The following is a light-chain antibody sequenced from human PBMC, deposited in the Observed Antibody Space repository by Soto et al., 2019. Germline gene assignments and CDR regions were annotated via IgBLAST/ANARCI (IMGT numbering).Light chain of an antibody. CDR1: QSVSRN. V-gene: IGKV3D-15*01. Sequence: EIVMTQSPATLSVYPGERATLSCRASQSVSRNLAWYQQKPGQAPRLLIYDASTRATGTPARFSGSGSGTKFTLSISSLQSEDFAVYYCQQYNNWPITFGQGRRLEI. CDR2: DAS. CDR3: QQYNNWPIT. J-gene: IGKJ5*01.